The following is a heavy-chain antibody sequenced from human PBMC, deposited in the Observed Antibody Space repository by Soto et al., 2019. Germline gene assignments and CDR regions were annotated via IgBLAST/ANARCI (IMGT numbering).Heavy chain of an antibody. D-gene: IGHD5-12*01. CDR3: ARESLHGYKDHYYGMDV. J-gene: IGHJ6*02. CDR2: MYPSGTT. CDR1: GYSISSGYY. Sequence: SETLSLTCAVSGYSISSGYYWGWIRQPPGKGLEWIGSMYPSGTTYYNPSLKSRVTISVDTSKNQFSLKLSSVTAADTAVYYCARESLHGYKDHYYGMDVWGQGTTVTVSS. V-gene: IGHV4-38-2*02.